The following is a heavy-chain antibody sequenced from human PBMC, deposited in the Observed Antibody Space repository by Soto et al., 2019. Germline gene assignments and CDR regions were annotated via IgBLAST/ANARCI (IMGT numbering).Heavy chain of an antibody. D-gene: IGHD6-13*01. CDR3: ASGAIRWYPYDIHT. CDR1: EGTFNSYA. J-gene: IGHJ5*02. CDR2: IIPYYNTL. Sequence: QAQVVQSGAEVRKPGSSVKLSCKASEGTFNSYAIAWVRQAPGQGLEWMGGIIPYYNTLNYAQKFQDRVTNTADDSTNTVYMELSSLRSDDTAVYFCASGAIRWYPYDIHTWAQGTQVTVSS. V-gene: IGHV1-69*01.